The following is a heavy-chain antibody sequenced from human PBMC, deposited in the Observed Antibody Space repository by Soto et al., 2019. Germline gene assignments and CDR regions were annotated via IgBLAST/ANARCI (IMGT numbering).Heavy chain of an antibody. V-gene: IGHV4-59*08. D-gene: IGHD2-15*01. J-gene: IGHJ6*03. CDR2: IYYSGST. Sequence: SETLSLTCTVSGGSISSCYWSWIRQPPGKGLEWIGYIYYSGSTNYNPSLKSRVTISVDTSKNQFSLKLSSVTAADTAVYYCARGGEVVVAATGRDYYYYMDVWGKGTTVTVSS. CDR3: ARGGEVVVAATGRDYYYYMDV. CDR1: GGSISSCY.